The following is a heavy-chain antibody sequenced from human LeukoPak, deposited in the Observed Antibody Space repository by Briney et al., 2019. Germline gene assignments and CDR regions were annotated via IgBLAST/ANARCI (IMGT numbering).Heavy chain of an antibody. CDR1: GGSISSGSYY. CDR2: IYTSVNT. J-gene: IGHJ5*02. D-gene: IGHD3-10*01. V-gene: IGHV4-61*02. CDR3: AREGLNMVRGVIPKEAWGWFDP. Sequence: SQTLSLTCTVSGGSISSGSYYWSWIRQPAGKGLEWIGRIYTSVNTNYNPSLKSRVSISVDTSKNQFSLKLSSVTAADTAVYYCAREGLNMVRGVIPKEAWGWFDPWGQGTLVTVSS.